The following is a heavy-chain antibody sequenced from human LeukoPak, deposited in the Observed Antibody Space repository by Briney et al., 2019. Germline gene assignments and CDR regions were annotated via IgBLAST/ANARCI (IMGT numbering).Heavy chain of an antibody. V-gene: IGHV3-30*04. D-gene: IGHD1-26*01. Sequence: GGSLRLSCAASGFTFSSYAMHWVRQAPGKGLERVAVISYDGSNKFYAASVKGRFTISRDNSKNTLYLQMNSLRAEDTAVYYCARASGSYYFDYWGQGALVTVSS. J-gene: IGHJ4*02. CDR2: ISYDGSNK. CDR1: GFTFSSYA. CDR3: ARASGSYYFDY.